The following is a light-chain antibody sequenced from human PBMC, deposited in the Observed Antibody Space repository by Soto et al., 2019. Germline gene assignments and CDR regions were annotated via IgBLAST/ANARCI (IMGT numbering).Light chain of an antibody. CDR1: SSDVGGYDY. V-gene: IGLV2-8*01. CDR3: SSYAGSNNVV. Sequence: QTALTPPASSSGSPGTSVTISCTGTSSDVGGYDYVSWYQQHPGKAPKLMIYEVTKRPSGVPDRFSGSKSGNTASLTVSGLQAEDEADYYCSSYAGSNNVVFRTRTKVTVL. J-gene: IGLJ1*01. CDR2: EVT.